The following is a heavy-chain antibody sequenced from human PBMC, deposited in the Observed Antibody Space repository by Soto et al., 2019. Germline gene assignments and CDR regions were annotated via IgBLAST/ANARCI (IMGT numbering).Heavy chain of an antibody. Sequence: GGSLRLSCATSGFSFNDYAMYWVRQAPGQGLEWVAIISSDGHHQFYLDNLRGRFTVSRDNSKNTLYLQMNSLRPEDTAVYYCSRGTYYPQSSGLNADYWGPGTVVTVSS. D-gene: IGHD3-22*01. CDR3: SRGTYYPQSSGLNADY. V-gene: IGHV3-30*03. CDR1: GFSFNDYA. CDR2: ISSDGHHQ. J-gene: IGHJ4*02.